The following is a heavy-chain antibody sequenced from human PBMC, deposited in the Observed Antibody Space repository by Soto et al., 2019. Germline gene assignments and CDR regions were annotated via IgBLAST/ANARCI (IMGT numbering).Heavy chain of an antibody. CDR3: ARRSAAGRTRTRVGNWFDP. Sequence: GESLKISCKGSGYSFTSYWIGWVRQMPGKGLEWMGIIYPGDSDTRYSPSFQGQVTISADKSISTAYLQWSSLKASDTAMYYWARRSAAGRTRTRVGNWFDPWGQGTLVTVSS. J-gene: IGHJ5*02. CDR2: IYPGDSDT. D-gene: IGHD6-13*01. CDR1: GYSFTSYW. V-gene: IGHV5-51*01.